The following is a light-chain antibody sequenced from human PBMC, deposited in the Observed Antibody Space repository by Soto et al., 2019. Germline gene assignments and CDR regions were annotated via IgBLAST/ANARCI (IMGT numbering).Light chain of an antibody. Sequence: ETVMTQSPVTLSVSPGERATLSCRASQSVSSNLAWYQQKAGQAPRLLIYGASTRATGIPARFSGSGSGTEFTLTISSLQSEDFATYYCQQYDNWPPLTFGGGTKVEIK. CDR1: QSVSSN. CDR2: GAS. V-gene: IGKV3-15*01. J-gene: IGKJ4*01. CDR3: QQYDNWPPLT.